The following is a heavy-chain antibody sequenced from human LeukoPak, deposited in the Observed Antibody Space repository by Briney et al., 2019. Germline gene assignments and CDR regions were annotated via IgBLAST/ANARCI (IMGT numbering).Heavy chain of an antibody. V-gene: IGHV4-59*08. Sequence: SETLSLTCTVSGGSISRYYWSWIRQPPGKGREWGVYIYYSGSTNYNSSLKSRVTISVDTSTTPISLKLSSVTAADTSVYYCAREYSSSSGRRAFDFWGQGTMVTVSS. D-gene: IGHD6-6*01. J-gene: IGHJ3*01. CDR2: IYYSGST. CDR1: GGSISRYY. CDR3: AREYSSSSGRRAFDF.